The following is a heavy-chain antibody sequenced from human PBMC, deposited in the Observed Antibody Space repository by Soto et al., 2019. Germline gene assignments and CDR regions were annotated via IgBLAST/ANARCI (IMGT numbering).Heavy chain of an antibody. Sequence: GGSLRLSCPASGFAFNHYWMRWVRQAPGKGLEWVGNIKQDGNEKYYVDSVKGRFTISRDNAKNSLYLQTNSLRAEDTAVYYCARGSTIFGVTRYYFDYWGQGT. V-gene: IGHV3-7*01. CDR1: GFAFNHYW. D-gene: IGHD3-3*01. CDR3: ARGSTIFGVTRYYFDY. J-gene: IGHJ4*02. CDR2: IKQDGNEK.